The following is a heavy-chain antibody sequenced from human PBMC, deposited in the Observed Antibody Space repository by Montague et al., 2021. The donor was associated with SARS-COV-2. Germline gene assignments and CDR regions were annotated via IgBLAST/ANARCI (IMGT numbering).Heavy chain of an antibody. V-gene: IGHV3-30-3*01. D-gene: IGHD3-10*01. CDR3: ARVGYGSGSYWAFDI. CDR1: GFTFSSYA. Sequence: SLRLSCAASGFTFSSYAMHWVRQAPGKGLEWVAVISYDGSNKFYADSVKGRFTISRDNSKNTLYLQMNCLRADDTAVYYCARVGYGSGSYWAFDIWGQGTMVTVSS. CDR2: ISYDGSNK. J-gene: IGHJ3*02.